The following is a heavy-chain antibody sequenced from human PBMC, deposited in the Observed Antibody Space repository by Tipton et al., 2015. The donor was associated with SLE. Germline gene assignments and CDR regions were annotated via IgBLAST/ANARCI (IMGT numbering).Heavy chain of an antibody. J-gene: IGHJ5*02. Sequence: TLSLTCTVSGGSIRRQYWSWIRQPPGKGLEWIGYMYHSGNTKYNTSPKSRVTISLDTSKNQVSLKLTSVTAADTAVYYCARGWYSRNWEWWFDPWGQGTLVTVSS. CDR2: MYHSGNT. D-gene: IGHD6-13*01. V-gene: IGHV4-59*11. CDR1: GGSIRRQY. CDR3: ARGWYSRNWEWWFDP.